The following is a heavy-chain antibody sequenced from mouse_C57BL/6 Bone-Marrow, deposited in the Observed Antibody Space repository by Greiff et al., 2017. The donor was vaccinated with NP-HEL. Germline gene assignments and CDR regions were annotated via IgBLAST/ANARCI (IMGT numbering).Heavy chain of an antibody. Sequence: VQLQQPGAELVKPGASVKLSCKASGYTFTSYWMHWVKQRPGRGLEWIGRIDPNSGGTKYNEKFKSKATLTVDKPSSTAYMQLSSLTSEDSAAYYCARGDYDYDEEYYYAMDYWGQGTSVTVSS. CDR3: ARGDYDYDEEYYYAMDY. J-gene: IGHJ4*01. CDR1: GYTFTSYW. D-gene: IGHD2-4*01. CDR2: IDPNSGGT. V-gene: IGHV1-72*01.